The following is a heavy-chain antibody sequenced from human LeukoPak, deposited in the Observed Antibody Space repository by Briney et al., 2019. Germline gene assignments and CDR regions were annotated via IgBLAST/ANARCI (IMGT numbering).Heavy chain of an antibody. D-gene: IGHD2-21*01. CDR1: VGSLSRGGYS. CDR3: ARGRFLGMDV. CDR2: IYHSGST. J-gene: IGHJ6*01. Sequence: SETLSLTRAVSVGSLSRGGYSWSWIRQPPGKGLEWIGYIYHSGSTYYNPSLKSRVTISVDRSKNQFSLKLSSVPAADTGVYYCARGRFLGMDVWGQGTTVTVSS. V-gene: IGHV4-30-2*01.